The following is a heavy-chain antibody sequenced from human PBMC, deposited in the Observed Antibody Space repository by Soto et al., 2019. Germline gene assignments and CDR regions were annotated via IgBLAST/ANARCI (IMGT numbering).Heavy chain of an antibody. CDR3: ANLNTGSRDYYYGMDV. D-gene: IGHD5-18*01. CDR2: ISYDGSNK. Sequence: PGGSLILSCASPRFTFSSYCMHWVRQAPGPGLKWVAVISYDGSNKYNADTVKGRYTISRDNSKNTLYLQMNSLRAEDTAVYYCANLNTGSRDYYYGMDVWGQGT. J-gene: IGHJ6*02. CDR1: RFTFSSYC. V-gene: IGHV3-30*18.